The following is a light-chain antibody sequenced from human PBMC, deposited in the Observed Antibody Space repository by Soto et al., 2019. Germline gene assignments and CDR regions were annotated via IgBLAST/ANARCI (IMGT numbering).Light chain of an antibody. CDR2: DVS. V-gene: IGLV2-14*01. Sequence: QSVLTQPASVSGSPGQSITISCSGTSSDVGAYNYVSWYQQHPGKAPKLMIYDVSNRPSGISNRFSGSKSGNTASLTISGLQPEDEADYYCSSYTSSGTDVFGTGTKVTVL. J-gene: IGLJ1*01. CDR1: SSDVGAYNY. CDR3: SSYTSSGTDV.